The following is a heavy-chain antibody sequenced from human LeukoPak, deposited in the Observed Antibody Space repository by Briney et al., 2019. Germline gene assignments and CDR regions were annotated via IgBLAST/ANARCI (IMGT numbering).Heavy chain of an antibody. V-gene: IGHV3-23*01. CDR2: IGSSSST. Sequence: PGGSLRLSCAASGFTFSSYAMSWVRQAPGKGLEWVSAIGSSSSTYYADSVKGRFTISRDNSKNTLYLQMNSLRAEDTAVYYCARALYHFDYWGQGTLVTVSS. D-gene: IGHD2-2*01. CDR1: GFTFSSYA. CDR3: ARALYHFDY. J-gene: IGHJ4*02.